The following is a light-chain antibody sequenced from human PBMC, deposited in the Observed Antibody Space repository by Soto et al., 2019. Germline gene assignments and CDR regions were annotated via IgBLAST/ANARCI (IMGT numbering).Light chain of an antibody. Sequence: QSALTQPPSXXGXXXXXXXISCTGASSDVGGSNYVSWHQQHPGKAPKLMIYEVNKRPSGVPDRFSGSKSGNTASLTVSGLQAEDEADYYCSSYGGNYNYVFGTGTKLTVL. V-gene: IGLV2-8*01. J-gene: IGLJ1*01. CDR1: SSDVGGSNY. CDR3: SSYGGNYNYV. CDR2: EVN.